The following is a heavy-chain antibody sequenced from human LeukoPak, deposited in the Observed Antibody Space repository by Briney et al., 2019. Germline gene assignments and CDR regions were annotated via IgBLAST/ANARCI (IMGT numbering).Heavy chain of an antibody. D-gene: IGHD5-18*01. Sequence: SETLSLTCSVSGDSFSTYYWSWLRQPPGKGLEWIGYIYYSGSTNYNPSLESRVTILIDTSKNQFSLKLASVIVADTAVYYCARGRSGYSYVHDAFDIWGQGTLVTVSS. CDR3: ARGRSGYSYVHDAFDI. V-gene: IGHV4-59*01. CDR2: IYYSGST. CDR1: GDSFSTYY. J-gene: IGHJ3*02.